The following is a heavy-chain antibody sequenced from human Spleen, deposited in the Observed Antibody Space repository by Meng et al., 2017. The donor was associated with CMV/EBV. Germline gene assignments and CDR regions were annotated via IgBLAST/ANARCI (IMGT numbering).Heavy chain of an antibody. Sequence: ACGFTFDDYDMSWVRQAPGKGLEWVSGINWNGGSTGYADSVKGRFTISRDNAKNSLYLQMNSLRAEDTALYYCARVRTYSSPGYFDYWGQGTLVTVSS. D-gene: IGHD6-13*01. CDR1: GFTFDDYD. CDR3: ARVRTYSSPGYFDY. J-gene: IGHJ4*02. CDR2: INWNGGST. V-gene: IGHV3-20*03.